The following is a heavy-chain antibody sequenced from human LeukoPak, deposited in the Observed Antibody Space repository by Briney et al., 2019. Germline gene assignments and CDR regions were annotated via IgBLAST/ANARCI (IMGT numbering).Heavy chain of an antibody. Sequence: ASVKVSCKASGYTFTSYYMHWVRQAPGQGLEWMGWINPNSGGTNYAQKFQGWVTMTRDTSISTAYMELSRLRSDDTAVYYCARDSAGGLGYWYFDLWGRGTLVTVSS. CDR3: ARDSAGGLGYWYFDL. J-gene: IGHJ2*01. D-gene: IGHD3-16*01. CDR2: INPNSGGT. V-gene: IGHV1-2*04. CDR1: GYTFTSYY.